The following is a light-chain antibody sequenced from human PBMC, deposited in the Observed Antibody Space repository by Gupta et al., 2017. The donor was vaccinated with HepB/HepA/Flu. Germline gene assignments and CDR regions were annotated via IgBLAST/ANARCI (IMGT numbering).Light chain of an antibody. J-gene: IGLJ2*01. CDR2: YDR. Sequence: SYVLTQPPSVSVAPGRTARITCGENNVGGKSVNWYQQKPGQAPVLVIYYDRDRPSGIPERFSGSNSGNTATLTISRVEAGDEADYYCQVWDTTNDHPGIFGGGTKLTVL. CDR3: QVWDTTNDHPGI. V-gene: IGLV3-21*04. CDR1: NVGGKS.